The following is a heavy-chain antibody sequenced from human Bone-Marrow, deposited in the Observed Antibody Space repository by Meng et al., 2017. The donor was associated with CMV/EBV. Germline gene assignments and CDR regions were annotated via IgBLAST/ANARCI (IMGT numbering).Heavy chain of an antibody. CDR2: ISYDGSSK. J-gene: IGHJ6*02. D-gene: IGHD3-10*01. CDR1: GFTFSSYA. V-gene: IGHV3-30*04. Sequence: GESLKISCAASGFTFSSYAMHWVRQAPGKGLEWVAVISYDGSSKYYADSEKGRFTISRDNAKNTLYLQMNSLRAEDTAVYYCASGASPFGDYYYYYGMDVWGQGTTVTVSS. CDR3: ASGASPFGDYYYYYGMDV.